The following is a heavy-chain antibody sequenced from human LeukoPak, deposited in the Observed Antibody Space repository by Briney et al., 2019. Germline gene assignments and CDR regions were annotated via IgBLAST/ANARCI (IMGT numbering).Heavy chain of an antibody. CDR2: ISYDGSNK. J-gene: IGHJ3*01. V-gene: IGHV3-30-3*01. D-gene: IGHD6-19*01. CDR1: GFTFSSYA. CDR3: TKTHWLLGALDL. Sequence: GGSLRLSCAASGFTFSSYAMHWVRQAPGKGLEWVAVISYDGSNKYCADSVKGRFTISRDNSKNTVYLQINSLRTEDTAKYYCTKTHWLLGALDLWGQGTMVTVS.